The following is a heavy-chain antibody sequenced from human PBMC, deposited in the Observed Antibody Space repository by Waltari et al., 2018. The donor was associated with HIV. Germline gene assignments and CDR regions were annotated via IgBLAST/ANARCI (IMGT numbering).Heavy chain of an antibody. J-gene: IGHJ3*02. CDR1: GSTFTGYY. D-gene: IGHD5-18*01. CDR2: INPNSGGT. CDR3: ATIVDTAMAGRAFDI. Sequence: QVQLVQSGAEVKKPGASVQVSCKASGSTFTGYYLHWVRQAPGQGLEWMGRINPNSGGTNYAQKFQGRVTMTRDTSISTAYMELSRLRSDDTAVYYCATIVDTAMAGRAFDIWGQGTMVTVSS. V-gene: IGHV1-2*06.